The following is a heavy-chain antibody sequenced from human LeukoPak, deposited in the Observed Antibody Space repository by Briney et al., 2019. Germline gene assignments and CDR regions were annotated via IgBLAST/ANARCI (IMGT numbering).Heavy chain of an antibody. CDR1: VGSFNNYY. D-gene: IGHD1-26*01. CDR2: IYYSGST. V-gene: IGHV4-59*08. J-gene: IGHJ4*02. Sequence: TSETLSLTCAVYVGSFNNYYWSWIRQPPGKGLEWIGSIYYSGSTNYNPSLKSRVTISVDTSKNQFSLKLSPVTAADTALYHGGRHDQAVWVLFFYWGQGTLVTASS. CDR3: GRHDQAVWVLFFY.